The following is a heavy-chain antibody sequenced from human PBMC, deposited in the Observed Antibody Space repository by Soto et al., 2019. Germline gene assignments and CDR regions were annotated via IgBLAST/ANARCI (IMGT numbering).Heavy chain of an antibody. J-gene: IGHJ4*02. Sequence: QITLKESGPTLVKPTQTLTLTCTFSGFSLSTRGVGVGWFRQPPGKALEWLALIYWDDDEGYSTSLKSRLTTTKDTTKNQVVLTMTTMDPVDTATYYCAQRPRGYSYHFEYWGQGTLVTVSS. D-gene: IGHD5-18*01. CDR1: GFSLSTRGVG. CDR3: AQRPRGYSYHFEY. V-gene: IGHV2-5*02. CDR2: IYWDDDE.